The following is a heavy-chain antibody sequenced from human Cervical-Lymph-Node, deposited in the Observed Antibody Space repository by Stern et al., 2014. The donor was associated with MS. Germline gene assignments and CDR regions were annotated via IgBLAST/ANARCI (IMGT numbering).Heavy chain of an antibody. CDR3: ARMVLSSSWFLVPYYFDY. J-gene: IGHJ4*02. Sequence: QVTLKESGPVLVKPTETLTLTCTVSGFSLSNARMGVSWIRQPPGKALEWLAHIFLNDEKPYSTSLKGRLTISKDPSKSQVVLTMTNMDPVDTATYYCARMVLSSSWFLVPYYFDYWGQGTLVTVSS. V-gene: IGHV2-26*01. CDR2: IFLNDEK. CDR1: GFSLSNARMG. D-gene: IGHD6-13*01.